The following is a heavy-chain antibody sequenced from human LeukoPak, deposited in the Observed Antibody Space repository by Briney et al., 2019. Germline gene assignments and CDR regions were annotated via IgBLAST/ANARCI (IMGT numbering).Heavy chain of an antibody. J-gene: IGHJ6*02. CDR1: GLSFSNYA. CDR2: ISGSGETP. V-gene: IGHV3-23*01. CDR3: AKGTYGMDV. Sequence: GGSLRLSCAASGLSFSNYAMNWVRQAPGKGLEWVSAISGSGETPYYADSVKGRFTISRDNSKNTLYLQMNSLRAEDTAVYYCAKGTYGMDVWGQGTTVTVSS.